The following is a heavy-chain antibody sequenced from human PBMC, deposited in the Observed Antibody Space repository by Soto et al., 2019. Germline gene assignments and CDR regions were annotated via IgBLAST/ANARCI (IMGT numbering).Heavy chain of an antibody. J-gene: IGHJ4*02. V-gene: IGHV4-59*08. D-gene: IGHD7-27*01. CDR1: GGSISSYY. CDR2: IYYSGST. Sequence: PSETLSLTCTVSGGSISSYYWNWIRQPPGKGLEWIGYIYYSGSTNYNPSLKSRVTISVDTSKNQFSLKLSSVTAADTAVYYCARRWGRTFDYWGQGTLVTVSS. CDR3: ARRWGRTFDY.